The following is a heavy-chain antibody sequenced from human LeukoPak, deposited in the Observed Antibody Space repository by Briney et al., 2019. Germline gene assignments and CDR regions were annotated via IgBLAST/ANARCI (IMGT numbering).Heavy chain of an antibody. V-gene: IGHV5-51*01. J-gene: IGHJ6*03. D-gene: IGHD4-23*01. CDR3: ARTSFGNDYYYYMDV. CDR1: GYSFTSYW. Sequence: GEALKISWKGSGYSFTSYWIGWGRQMPGKGLEWMGIIYPGDSDTRYSPSFQGQVTISADKSIITAYLQWSSLKASDTAMYYCARTSFGNDYYYYMDVWGKGTTVTVSS. CDR2: IYPGDSDT.